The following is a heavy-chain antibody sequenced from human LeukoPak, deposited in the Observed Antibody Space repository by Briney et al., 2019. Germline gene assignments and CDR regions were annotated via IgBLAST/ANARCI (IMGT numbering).Heavy chain of an antibody. CDR1: GFSLSSYA. CDR3: ARTRPEFAYGMDV. CDR2: IYSGGDI. J-gene: IGHJ6*02. Sequence: GRSLRLSCAASGFSLSSYAMHWVRQAPGKGLDWVSVIYSGGDIYYADSVKGRFTISSDNSKNTLYLQMRSLRADDTAVYYCARTRPEFAYGMDVWGQGTTVTVSS. V-gene: IGHV3-53*01.